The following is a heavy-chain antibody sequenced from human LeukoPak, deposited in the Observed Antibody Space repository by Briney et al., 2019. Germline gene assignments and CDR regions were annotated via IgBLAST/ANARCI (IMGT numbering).Heavy chain of an antibody. J-gene: IGHJ3*01. CDR1: GFTFSGFW. D-gene: IGHD6-6*01. CDR3: ARSSYSSSSSV. Sequence: GGSLRLSCAVSGFTFSGFWMSWSRQAPGKGLEGVASINSDGSEGYYADVVKGRFTISRDNAKNSLYLQINSLRAEDTAVYYCARSSYSSSSSVWGQGTMVTVSS. V-gene: IGHV3-7*03. CDR2: INSDGSEG.